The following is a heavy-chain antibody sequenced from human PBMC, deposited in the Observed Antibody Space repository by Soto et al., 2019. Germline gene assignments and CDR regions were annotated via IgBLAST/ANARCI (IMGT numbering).Heavy chain of an antibody. D-gene: IGHD6-13*01. V-gene: IGHV4-4*02. J-gene: IGHJ4*02. CDR3: ARDTAAAGMRGFDY. CDR1: GGSISSSNW. CDR2: IYHSGST. Sequence: QVQLQESGPGLVKPSGTLSLTCAVSGGSISSSNWWSWVRQPPGKGLEWIGEIYHSGSTNYNPTLKNRVAKSVDKPKNQFSLKLSSVTAADTAVYYCARDTAAAGMRGFDYWGQGTLVTVPS.